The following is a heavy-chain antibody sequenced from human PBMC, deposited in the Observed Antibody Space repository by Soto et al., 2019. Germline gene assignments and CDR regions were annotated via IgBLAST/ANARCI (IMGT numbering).Heavy chain of an antibody. J-gene: IGHJ6*02. D-gene: IGHD2-21*02. CDR3: AREGDVPYYYFGMDV. V-gene: IGHV1-18*01. CDR2: ISGYNGKT. CDR1: GYTFTSYG. Sequence: QVQLVQSGGEVRKPGASVTVSCKASGYTFTSYGISWVRQAPGQGLEWMGWISGYNGKTNYAQKLQDRVTMTTDTSTSTVYLELRRLRFDDTAVYYCAREGDVPYYYFGMDVWGQGTTVTVSS.